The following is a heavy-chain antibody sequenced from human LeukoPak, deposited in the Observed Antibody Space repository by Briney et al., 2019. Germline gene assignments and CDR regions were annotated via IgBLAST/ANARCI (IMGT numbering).Heavy chain of an antibody. CDR2: ISWYNGSR. CDR1: GFTFGDYA. Sequence: GGSLRLSCAASGFTFGDYAMHWVRQAPGKGLELVSGISWYNGSRSYADAVKGRFTIYRDNAKRSRYLQMNSLRGEDMALSYCEKAERREAAARLRNVYWYFDLWGRGTLVTVSS. D-gene: IGHD6-6*01. CDR3: EKAERREAAARLRNVYWYFDL. J-gene: IGHJ2*01. V-gene: IGHV3-9*03.